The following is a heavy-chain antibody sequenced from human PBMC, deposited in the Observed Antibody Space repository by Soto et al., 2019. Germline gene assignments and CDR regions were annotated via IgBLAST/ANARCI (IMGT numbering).Heavy chain of an antibody. CDR1: SGPTSSHN. CDR3: VRQGIGNLHGLVDG. CDR2: VYSTGGT. J-gene: IGHJ6*02. D-gene: IGHD1-1*01. V-gene: IGHV4-59*08. Sequence: QVQLQQSGPGLVKPSETLSLTCSVSSGPTSSHNWGWIRQTPGRGLEWIGYVYSTGGTSYNPSLYRRVTLSADTSTNHISLTLTSVTAAVTAVYYCVRQGIGNLHGLVDGWGQGTTVRVSS.